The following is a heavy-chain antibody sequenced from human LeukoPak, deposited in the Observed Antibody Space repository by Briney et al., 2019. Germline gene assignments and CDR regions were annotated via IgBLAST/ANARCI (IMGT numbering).Heavy chain of an antibody. D-gene: IGHD3-10*01. Sequence: PGGSLRLSCATSTFTFSSYTMNWVRQAPGKGLEWVSSISPSGNSKYHAHSVKGRFTISRDNAENSLYMQMNSLRAEDTGVYYCVRDFLGESGAGGYWGQGTLVTVSS. CDR3: VRDFLGESGAGGY. CDR1: TFTFSSYT. V-gene: IGHV3-21*01. CDR2: ISPSGNSK. J-gene: IGHJ4*02.